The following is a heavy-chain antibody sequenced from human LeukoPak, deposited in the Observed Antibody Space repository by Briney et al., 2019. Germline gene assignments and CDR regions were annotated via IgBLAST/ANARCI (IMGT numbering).Heavy chain of an antibody. CDR3: AKGKQWLSYFDY. CDR1: GFTFSSYA. CDR2: ISGSGGST. V-gene: IGHV3-23*01. J-gene: IGHJ4*02. D-gene: IGHD6-19*01. Sequence: GGSLRLSCAASGFTFSSYAMSWVRQAPGKGLEWVSAISGSGGSTYYADSVKGRFTISRDNSKNTLYLQMNSLRAEDTAVHYCAKGKQWLSYFDYWGQGTLVTVSS.